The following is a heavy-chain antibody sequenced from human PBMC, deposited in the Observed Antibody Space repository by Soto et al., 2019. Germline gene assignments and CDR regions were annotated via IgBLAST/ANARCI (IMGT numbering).Heavy chain of an antibody. D-gene: IGHD4-4*01. CDR3: AKDLRLHPGHYHGMDV. CDR2: ISYDGSNK. V-gene: IGHV3-30*18. Sequence: QVQLVESGGGVVQPGRSLRLSCAASGFTFSSYGMHWVRQAPGRGLEWVAVISYDGSNKYYADSVKGRFTISRDNSKNTLYLQMNSLRAEDTAVYYCAKDLRLHPGHYHGMDVWGQGTTVTVSS. CDR1: GFTFSSYG. J-gene: IGHJ6*02.